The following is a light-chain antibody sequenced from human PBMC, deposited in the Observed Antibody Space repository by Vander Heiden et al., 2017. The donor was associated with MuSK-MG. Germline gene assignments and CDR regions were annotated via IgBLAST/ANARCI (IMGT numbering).Light chain of an antibody. J-gene: IGLJ2*01. V-gene: IGLV3-19*01. CDR2: GKS. CDR3: NSRDSSGNHVV. CDR1: SLSSYY. Sequence: SSELTQDPAVSAALGQTGRITCQGDSLSSYYVGWYQQKPGQAPVLVIYGKSNRPSGIPDRFSGSSSGNTASLTITGAQAEDEADYYCNSRDSSGNHVVFGGGTKVTVL.